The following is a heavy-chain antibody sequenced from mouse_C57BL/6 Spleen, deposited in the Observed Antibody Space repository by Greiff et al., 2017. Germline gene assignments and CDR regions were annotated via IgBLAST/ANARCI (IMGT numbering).Heavy chain of an antibody. CDR2: IHPNSGST. CDR3: ARSGDGYSFAY. CDR1: GYTFTSYW. J-gene: IGHJ3*01. Sequence: QVQLQQPGAELVKPGASVKLSCKASGYTFTSYWMHWVKQRPGQGLEWIGMIHPNSGSTNYNEKFKSKATLTVDKSSSTAYMQLSSLTSGDSAVYYCARSGDGYSFAYWGQGTLVTVSA. D-gene: IGHD2-3*01. V-gene: IGHV1-64*01.